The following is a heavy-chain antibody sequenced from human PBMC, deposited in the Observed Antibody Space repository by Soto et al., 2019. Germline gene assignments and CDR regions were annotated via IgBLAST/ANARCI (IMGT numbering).Heavy chain of an antibody. CDR2: IKEDGREK. V-gene: IGHV3-7*04. Sequence: EVQLVESGGGLVQPGGSLRLSCAASGFTFKNYWMSWVRQAPGKGLGWVANIKEDGREKIYVDSVKDRFSISRDNAKNSLYLQMNSLRAEDTAVYYCARALYGWGSHSGYWGQGTLVTVSS. CDR3: ARALYGWGSHSGY. D-gene: IGHD3-10*01. CDR1: GFTFKNYW. J-gene: IGHJ4*02.